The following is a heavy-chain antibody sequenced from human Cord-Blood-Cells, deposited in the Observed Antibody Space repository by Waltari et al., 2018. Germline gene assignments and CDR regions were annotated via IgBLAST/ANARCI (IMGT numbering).Heavy chain of an antibody. CDR1: GGSISSGDYY. J-gene: IGHJ5*02. D-gene: IGHD3-3*01. CDR3: AREAITIFGVVGGWFDP. V-gene: IGHV4-30-4*01. CDR2: IYYRGST. Sequence: QVQLQESGPGLVKPSQTLSLTCTVSGGSISSGDYYWSWIRQPPGKGLEWIGYIYYRGSTYCNPSLKSRVTIAVDTSKNQFSLKLSSVTAADTAVYYCAREAITIFGVVGGWFDPWGQGTLVTVSS.